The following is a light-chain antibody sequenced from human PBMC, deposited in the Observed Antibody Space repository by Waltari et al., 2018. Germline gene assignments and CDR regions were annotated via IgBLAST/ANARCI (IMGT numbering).Light chain of an antibody. Sequence: QSALTQPASVSGSLGQSVTISCTGSTTDLGTYEYVSWYQQPPGKAPKLIIFDVTNRPSGISTRFSGSKSGDTASLTISALQAEDEADYHCSSYATASALMVFGGGTRLTVL. CDR2: DVT. CDR1: TTDLGTYEY. V-gene: IGLV2-14*03. J-gene: IGLJ2*01. CDR3: SSYATASALMV.